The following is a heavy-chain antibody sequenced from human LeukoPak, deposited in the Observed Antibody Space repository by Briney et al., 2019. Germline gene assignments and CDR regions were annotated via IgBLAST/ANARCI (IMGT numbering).Heavy chain of an antibody. CDR2: IKQDGSEK. V-gene: IGHV3-7*01. CDR1: GFTFSSYW. CDR3: ARDRVALGLGPIPLDY. D-gene: IGHD6-19*01. Sequence: GGSLRLSCAASGFTFSSYWMSWVRQAPGKGLEWVANIKQDGSEKYYVDSVKGRFTISRDNAKNSLYLQMNSLRAEDTAVYYCARDRVALGLGPIPLDYWGQGTLVTVSS. J-gene: IGHJ4*02.